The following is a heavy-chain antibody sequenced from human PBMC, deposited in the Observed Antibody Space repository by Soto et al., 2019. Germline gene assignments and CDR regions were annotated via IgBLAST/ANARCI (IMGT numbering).Heavy chain of an antibody. J-gene: IGHJ4*02. V-gene: IGHV1-3*01. Sequence: QVQLVQSGAEVKKPGASVKVSCKASGYTFTSYAMHWVRQAPGQRPEWMGWINAGNGNTKYSQKFQGRVTINRDTAGSTAYMELSSLRSEDTAVYYCARDLGGSSGDYWGQGTLVTVSS. CDR1: GYTFTSYA. CDR3: ARDLGGSSGDY. CDR2: INAGNGNT. D-gene: IGHD1-26*01.